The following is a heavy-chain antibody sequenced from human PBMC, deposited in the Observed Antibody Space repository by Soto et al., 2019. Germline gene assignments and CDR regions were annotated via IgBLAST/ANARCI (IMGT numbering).Heavy chain of an antibody. CDR3: ARTSAAAGDAFDI. J-gene: IGHJ3*02. Sequence: ASVKVSCKASGYTFTSYGISWVRQAPGQGLEWMGWITAYNGNTNYAQKFQGRVTMTRDTSTSTVYMELSSLRSEDTAVYYCARTSAAAGDAFDIWGQGTMVTVSS. CDR1: GYTFTSYG. CDR2: ITAYNGNT. V-gene: IGHV1-18*01. D-gene: IGHD6-13*01.